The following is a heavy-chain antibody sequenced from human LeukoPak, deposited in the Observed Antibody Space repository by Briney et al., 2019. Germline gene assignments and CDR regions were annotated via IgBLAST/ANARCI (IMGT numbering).Heavy chain of an antibody. D-gene: IGHD1-26*01. CDR1: GFNFNTYG. V-gene: IGHV3-30*02. Sequence: GGSLRLSCAASGFNFNTYGMYWVRQAPGKGLEWVAFIRYDETNEYYADSVKGRFTISRDNSKNTLYLQMNSLRAEDTAVYYCAKEDDYSGSRLFDYWGQGTLVTVSS. CDR2: IRYDETNE. CDR3: AKEDDYSGSRLFDY. J-gene: IGHJ4*02.